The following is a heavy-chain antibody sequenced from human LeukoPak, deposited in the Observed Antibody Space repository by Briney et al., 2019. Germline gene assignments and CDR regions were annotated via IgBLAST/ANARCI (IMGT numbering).Heavy chain of an antibody. Sequence: PGGSLRLSCAASGFSFNSYAMSWVRQAPGKRLEWVAGISSTSSTVNYADPVKGRFTISRDNSNNTLYLQMNSLTAEDTALYYCAKRLRDPRAFDYWGQGTLVTASS. J-gene: IGHJ4*02. CDR1: GFSFNSYA. V-gene: IGHV3-23*01. CDR3: AKRLRDPRAFDY. CDR2: ISSTSSTV. D-gene: IGHD2-21*02.